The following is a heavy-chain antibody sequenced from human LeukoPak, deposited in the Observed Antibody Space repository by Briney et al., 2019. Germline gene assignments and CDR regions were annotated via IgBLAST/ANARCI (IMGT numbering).Heavy chain of an antibody. Sequence: ASVKVSCKASGYTFTSYGISWVRQAPGQGLEWMGRIIPILGIANYAQKFQGRVTITADKSTSTAYMELSSLRSEDTAVYYCARDPRYYFDYWGQGTLVTVSS. CDR1: GYTFTSYG. CDR2: IIPILGIA. CDR3: ARDPRYYFDY. V-gene: IGHV1-69*04. J-gene: IGHJ4*02.